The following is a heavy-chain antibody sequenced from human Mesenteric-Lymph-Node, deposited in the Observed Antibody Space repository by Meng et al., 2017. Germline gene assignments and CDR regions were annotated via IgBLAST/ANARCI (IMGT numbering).Heavy chain of an antibody. CDR2: ISYDGSNK. D-gene: IGHD5-24*01. V-gene: IGHV3-30*01. CDR1: GFTFSSYA. J-gene: IGHJ4*02. CDR3: ARDLIRDGYNFGPGNY. Sequence: GESLKISCAASGFTFSSYAMHWVRQAPGKGLEWVAVISYDGSNKYYADSVKGRFTISRDNSKNTLYLQMNSLRAEDTAVYYCARDLIRDGYNFGPGNYWGQGTLVTVSS.